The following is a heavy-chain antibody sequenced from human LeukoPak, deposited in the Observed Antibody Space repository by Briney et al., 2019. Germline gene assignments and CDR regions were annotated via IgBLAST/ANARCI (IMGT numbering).Heavy chain of an antibody. V-gene: IGHV4-59*01. CDR2: IYYSGST. D-gene: IGHD1-1*01. J-gene: IGHJ6*02. Sequence: SETLSLTWTVSGGSISSYYWSWIRQPPGKGLEWIGYIYYSGSTNYNPSLKSRVTISVDTSKNQFSLKLSSVTAADTAVYYCARDRLSNWNRYGLDVWGQGTTVTVSS. CDR3: ARDRLSNWNRYGLDV. CDR1: GGSISSYY.